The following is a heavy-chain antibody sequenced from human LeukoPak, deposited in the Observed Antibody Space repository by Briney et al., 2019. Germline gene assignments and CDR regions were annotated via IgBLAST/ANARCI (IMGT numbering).Heavy chain of an antibody. CDR1: GGSFSGYY. CDR3: ARQVISIFGVVISGWFDP. J-gene: IGHJ5*02. V-gene: IGHV4-34*01. D-gene: IGHD3-3*01. Sequence: PSETLSLTCAVYGGSFSGYYWSWIRQPPGKGLEWIGEINHSGSTNYNPSLKSRVTISVDTSKNQFSLKLSSVTAADTAVYYCARQVISIFGVVISGWFDPWGQGTLVTVSS. CDR2: INHSGST.